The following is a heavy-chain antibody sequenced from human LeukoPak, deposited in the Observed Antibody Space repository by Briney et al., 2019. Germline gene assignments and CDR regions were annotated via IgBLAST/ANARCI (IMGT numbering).Heavy chain of an antibody. CDR2: IYYSGST. V-gene: IGHV4-59*08. Sequence: SPSETLSLTCTVSSGSISSYYWSWIRQPPGKGLEWIGYIYYSGSTNYNPSLKSRVTISVDTSKNQFSLKLSSVTAADTAVYYCARQMVRGVDDAFDIWGQGTMVTVSS. J-gene: IGHJ3*02. CDR1: SGSISSYY. D-gene: IGHD3-10*01. CDR3: ARQMVRGVDDAFDI.